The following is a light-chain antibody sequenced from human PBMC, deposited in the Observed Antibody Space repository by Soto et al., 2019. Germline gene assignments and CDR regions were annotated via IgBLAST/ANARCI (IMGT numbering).Light chain of an antibody. J-gene: IGKJ2*01. CDR1: QSVSSN. Sequence: DTVMTQSPATLSVSPGERATLSCRASQSVSSNLAWYQQKPGQAPRLLIYGASTRATGIPARFSGSRSGTEFTPTISSLQSEDFAVYYCQQYNNWPPYTFGQGTKLEIK. V-gene: IGKV3-15*01. CDR2: GAS. CDR3: QQYNNWPPYT.